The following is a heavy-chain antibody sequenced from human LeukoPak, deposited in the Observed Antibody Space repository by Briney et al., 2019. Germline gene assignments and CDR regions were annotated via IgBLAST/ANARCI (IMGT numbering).Heavy chain of an antibody. D-gene: IGHD1-7*01. V-gene: IGHV3-30-3*01. J-gene: IGHJ4*02. CDR1: GFTFSDYA. CDR2: ISKDGSDK. CDR3: ARDYWWNYDY. Sequence: GGSLRLSCAASGFTFSDYAMHWVRQAPGKGLEWVAVISKDGSDKYYPGSVRGRYTISRDNSKNTIYLQMDSLRAEDTAIYYCARDYWWNYDYWGQGTLVTVSS.